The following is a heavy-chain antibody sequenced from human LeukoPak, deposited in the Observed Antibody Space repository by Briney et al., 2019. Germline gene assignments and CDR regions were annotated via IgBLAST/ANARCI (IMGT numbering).Heavy chain of an antibody. CDR3: ARGGSSSPWYFDY. CDR1: GFTFSDYW. V-gene: IGHV3-7*03. Sequence: GGSLRLSCAASGFTFSDYWLDWVRQAPGKGLEWLGNIKEDGTHINYFESVKRRFTISRDNAKNSLYLQMNSLRAEDTAVYYCARGGSSSPWYFDYWGQGTLVTVSS. D-gene: IGHD6-13*01. CDR2: IKEDGTHI. J-gene: IGHJ4*02.